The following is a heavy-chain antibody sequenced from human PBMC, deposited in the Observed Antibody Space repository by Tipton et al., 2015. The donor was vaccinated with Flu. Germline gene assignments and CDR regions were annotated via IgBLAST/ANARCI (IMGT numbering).Heavy chain of an antibody. Sequence: LRLSCTVSGDSMRSDYFWAWIRQAPGKGLEWIGNIHYSGSPYYNSSLRGRVTISVDRSKPQFSLRLTSVTAADTAVYFCARRDFSNYVSEPKNWFDLWGQGTLVTVSS. D-gene: IGHD4-11*01. CDR1: GDSMRSDYF. J-gene: IGHJ5*02. V-gene: IGHV4-38-2*02. CDR2: IHYSGSP. CDR3: ARRDFSNYVSEPKNWFDL.